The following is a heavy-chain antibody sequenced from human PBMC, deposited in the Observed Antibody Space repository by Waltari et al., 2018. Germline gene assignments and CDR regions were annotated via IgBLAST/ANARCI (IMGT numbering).Heavy chain of an antibody. V-gene: IGHV4-38-2*01. D-gene: IGHD3-3*01. Sequence: QLQESGPGLVKPSETLSLTCAVSGYSINSGYYWGWIRQPPGRGPEWIGSISHDGNSYYNPSLKSRVTISTDSSKNHFSLKLTSVTAADTAIYYCATGNEFNDFWSGYFWLDPWGQGVLVTVSS. J-gene: IGHJ5*02. CDR1: GYSINSGYY. CDR2: ISHDGNS. CDR3: ATGNEFNDFWSGYFWLDP.